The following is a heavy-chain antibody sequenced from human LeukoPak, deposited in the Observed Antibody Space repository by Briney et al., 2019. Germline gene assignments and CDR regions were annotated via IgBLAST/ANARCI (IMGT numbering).Heavy chain of an antibody. V-gene: IGHV3-7*01. Sequence: GGSLRLSCAASGFTFTSYWMSWVRKAPGKGLEWVANIKNERSEKYYVDSVKGRFTISRDNAKNALYLQMNSLRAEDTAVYYCARLRYGGFDPWGQGTLVTVSS. CDR1: GFTFTSYW. D-gene: IGHD5-18*01. J-gene: IGHJ5*02. CDR2: IKNERSEK. CDR3: ARLRYGGFDP.